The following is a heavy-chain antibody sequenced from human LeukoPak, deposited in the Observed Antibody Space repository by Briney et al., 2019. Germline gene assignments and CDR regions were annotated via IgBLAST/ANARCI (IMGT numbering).Heavy chain of an antibody. D-gene: IGHD6-6*01. CDR1: GFIFSSYG. CDR3: AKGGVAARPIDDY. CDR2: IRYDGSNK. Sequence: GGSLRLSCAASGFIFSSYGMHWVRQAPGKGLEWVAFIRYDGSNKYYADSVKGRFTISRDNSKNTLYLQMNSLRAEDTAVYYCAKGGVAARPIDDYWGQGTLVTVSS. J-gene: IGHJ4*02. V-gene: IGHV3-30*02.